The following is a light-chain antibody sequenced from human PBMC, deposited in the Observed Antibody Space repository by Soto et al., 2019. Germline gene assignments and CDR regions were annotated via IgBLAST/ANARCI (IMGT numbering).Light chain of an antibody. CDR3: CSYAGSSPVV. CDR2: EVS. V-gene: IGLV2-23*02. J-gene: IGLJ2*01. Sequence: QSALTQPASVSGSPGQSITISCTGTSSDVGSYNLVSWYQQHPNKAPKLMIYEVSKRPSGVSNRFSGSKSGNTASLTISGLQAEDEADYYCCSYAGSSPVVFGGGTKVTVL. CDR1: SSDVGSYNL.